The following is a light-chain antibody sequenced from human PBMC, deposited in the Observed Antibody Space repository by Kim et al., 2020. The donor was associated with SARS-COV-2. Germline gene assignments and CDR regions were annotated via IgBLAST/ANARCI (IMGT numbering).Light chain of an antibody. CDR1: RSYSSYS. CDR3: QTWGTGTLV. Sequence: SDTLTCHLSRSYSSYSIALHHQQPGMGTRYLLKLNSDGTHSKGDWIPDLFSDSSSVAERYLTISSLQSEDEADYYCQTWGTGTLVFGGVTKLTVL. J-gene: IGLJ3*02. CDR2: LNSDGTH. V-gene: IGLV4-69*01.